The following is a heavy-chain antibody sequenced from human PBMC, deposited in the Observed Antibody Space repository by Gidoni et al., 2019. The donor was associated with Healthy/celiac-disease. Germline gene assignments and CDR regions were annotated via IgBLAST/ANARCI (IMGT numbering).Heavy chain of an antibody. J-gene: IGHJ4*02. D-gene: IGHD3-10*01. CDR3: ARDSDPYYYGSGSYGY. CDR1: RLTFSSYG. Sequence: QVQLVESGGGVVQPGRSLRLSCAAPRLTFSSYGMHWVRQAPGKGLEWVAGIWYDGSNKYYADSVKGRFTISRDNSKNTLYLQMNSLRAEDTAVYYCARDSDPYYYGSGSYGYWGQGTLVTVSS. V-gene: IGHV3-33*01. CDR2: IWYDGSNK.